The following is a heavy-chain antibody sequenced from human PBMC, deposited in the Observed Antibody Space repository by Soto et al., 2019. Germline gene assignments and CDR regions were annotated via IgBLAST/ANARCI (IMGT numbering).Heavy chain of an antibody. D-gene: IGHD6-13*01. CDR3: AKGRSIAAAVSGMDV. Sequence: QVQLVESGGGVVQPGRSLRLSCAASGFTFSSYGMHWVRQAPGKGLEWVAVISYDGSNKYYADSVKGRFTISRDNSKNTLYLQMNSLRAEDTVVYYCAKGRSIAAAVSGMDVWGQGTTVTVSS. CDR1: GFTFSSYG. J-gene: IGHJ6*02. V-gene: IGHV3-30*18. CDR2: ISYDGSNK.